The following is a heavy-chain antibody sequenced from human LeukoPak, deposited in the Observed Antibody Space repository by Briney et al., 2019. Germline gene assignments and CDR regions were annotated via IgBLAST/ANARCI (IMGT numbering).Heavy chain of an antibody. Sequence: ASVKVSCKTSGYTFASYLMHWVRQAPGQGLEWVGTINPSGGITSYAQKFQGRVTMTTDTSTSTVYMELSSLRSEDTAMYYCARRSLKGGYDSRSSLDAFDIWGQGTMVTVSS. D-gene: IGHD5-12*01. V-gene: IGHV1-46*01. CDR2: INPSGGIT. CDR3: ARRSLKGGYDSRSSLDAFDI. CDR1: GYTFASYL. J-gene: IGHJ3*02.